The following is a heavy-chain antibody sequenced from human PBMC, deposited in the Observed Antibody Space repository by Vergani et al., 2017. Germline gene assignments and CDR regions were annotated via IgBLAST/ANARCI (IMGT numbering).Heavy chain of an antibody. CDR1: GFTFSSYG. CDR3: ARVPINDFLFDY. J-gene: IGHJ4*02. D-gene: IGHD2-2*01. CDR2: IRYDGSNK. V-gene: IGHV3-30*02. Sequence: QVQLVESGGGVVQPGGSLRLSCAASGFTFSSYGMHWVRQAPGKGLEWVAFIRYDGSNKYYADSVKGRFTISRDNSKNTLYLQMNSLRAEDTAVYYCARVPINDFLFDYWGQGTLVTVSS.